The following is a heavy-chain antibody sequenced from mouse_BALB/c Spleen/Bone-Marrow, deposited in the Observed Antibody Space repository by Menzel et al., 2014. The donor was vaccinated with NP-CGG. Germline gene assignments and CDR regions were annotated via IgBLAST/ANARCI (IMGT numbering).Heavy chain of an antibody. CDR2: IAPGTGTT. CDR1: GYTFTNFW. CDR3: ARYEYVMDY. Sequence: DLVKPGASVKLSCKASGYTFTNFWINWIKQRPGQGLEWIGRIAPGTGTTYYNEMFKGKATLTVDTSSSTAYIQLSSLSSGDSAVYFCARYEYVMDYWGQGTSVTVSS. D-gene: IGHD2-3*01. J-gene: IGHJ4*01. V-gene: IGHV1S41*01.